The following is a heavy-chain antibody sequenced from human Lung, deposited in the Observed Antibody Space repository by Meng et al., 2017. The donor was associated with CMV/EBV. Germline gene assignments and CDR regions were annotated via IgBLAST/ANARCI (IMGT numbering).Heavy chain of an antibody. CDR1: SFTCYW. CDR3: ARLFLDWNDEDSDGHSDY. D-gene: IGHD1-1*01. Sequence: SFTCYWVGLVRQMPGTGLEWMWIICPGGTNTRYSPSFDGQVAISAAKSISAAYLQLNRLKTTDTTKYYCARLFLDWNDEDSDGHSDYWGQGTLVTVSS. CDR2: ICPGGTNT. V-gene: IGHV5-51*01. J-gene: IGHJ4*02.